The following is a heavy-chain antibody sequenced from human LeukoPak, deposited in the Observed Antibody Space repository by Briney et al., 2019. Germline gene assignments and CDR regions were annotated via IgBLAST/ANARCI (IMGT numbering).Heavy chain of an antibody. V-gene: IGHV3-74*01. J-gene: IGHJ4*02. CDR2: INSDGSST. CDR3: ARDHDYAFDY. D-gene: IGHD4/OR15-4a*01. CDR1: GFTFSDYW. Sequence: GGSLRLSCAASGFTFSDYWMHWVRQAPGNGLVWVSRINSDGSSTTYADSVEGRFTISRDNAQNSLYLQMNSLRDEDTAVYYCARDHDYAFDYWGQGTLVTVSS.